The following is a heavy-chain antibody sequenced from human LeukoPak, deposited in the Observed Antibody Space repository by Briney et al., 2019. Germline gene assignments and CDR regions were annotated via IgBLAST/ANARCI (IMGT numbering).Heavy chain of an antibody. Sequence: GGSLRLSCAASGFTVSSNYMSWVRQAPGKGLEWVANIKQDGSEKYYVDSVKGRFTISRDNAKNSLYLQMNSLRAEDTAVYYCARNSGWYPFWGQGTLVTVSS. CDR3: ARNSGWYPF. D-gene: IGHD6-19*01. J-gene: IGHJ4*02. V-gene: IGHV3-7*01. CDR2: IKQDGSEK. CDR1: GFTVSSNY.